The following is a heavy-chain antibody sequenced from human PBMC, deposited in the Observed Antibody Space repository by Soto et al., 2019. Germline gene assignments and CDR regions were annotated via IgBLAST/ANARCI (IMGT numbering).Heavy chain of an antibody. V-gene: IGHV3-23*01. Sequence: GGSLRLSCAASGFTFSSYAMSWVRQAPGKGLEWVSAISGSGGSTYYADSVKGRFTISRDNSKNTLYLQMNSLRAEDTAVYYCAKDNFVGGRGYDFHYWGQGTLVTVSS. CDR3: AKDNFVGGRGYDFHY. J-gene: IGHJ4*02. D-gene: IGHD5-12*01. CDR2: ISGSGGST. CDR1: GFTFSSYA.